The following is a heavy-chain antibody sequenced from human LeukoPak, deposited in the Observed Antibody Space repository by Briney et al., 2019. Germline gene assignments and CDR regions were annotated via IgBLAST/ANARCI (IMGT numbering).Heavy chain of an antibody. CDR2: IDPRDSYS. V-gene: IGHV5-10-1*01. CDR1: GXSFTNHC. D-gene: IGHD3-3*01. J-gene: IGHJ4*02. Sequence: GESLKISFKGSGXSFTNHCIGWVRQMPGKGMEWMGRIDPRDSYSSDNPSFQGHVTISVDKSISTAYLQWSSLKASDTAIYYCARQGDLPYFDFWGQGTLVTVSS. CDR3: ARQGDLPYFDF.